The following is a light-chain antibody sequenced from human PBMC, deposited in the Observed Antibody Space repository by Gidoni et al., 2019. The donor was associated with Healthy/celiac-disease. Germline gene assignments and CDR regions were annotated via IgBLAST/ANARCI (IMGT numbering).Light chain of an antibody. Sequence: QSVLPQPPSPSRTPGQRVTIACSGSCSNIGRNYVYCYQQPPGTAPKLLIYRNNQRSSGVPDRCSGSKSGTSASLAISGLRSEDEADYYCAAWDDSLSGYVVFGGGTKLTV. J-gene: IGLJ2*01. CDR2: RNN. CDR3: AAWDDSLSGYVV. CDR1: CSNIGRNY. V-gene: IGLV1-47*01.